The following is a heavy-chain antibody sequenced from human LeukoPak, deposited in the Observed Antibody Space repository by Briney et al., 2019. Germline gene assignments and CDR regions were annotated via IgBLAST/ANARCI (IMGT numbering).Heavy chain of an antibody. CDR1: GGSISSDY. CDR3: VRGRGYYHAFDT. J-gene: IGHJ3*02. CDR2: IYYSGET. Sequence: SETLSLTCTVSGGSISSDYWSWIRQPPGKGLEWIGYIYYSGETNYNPPLKSRVTISVDTSEKQFSLRLTSVTAADTAVYYCVRGRGYYHAFDTWGQGTMVTVSS. D-gene: IGHD3-22*01. V-gene: IGHV4-59*12.